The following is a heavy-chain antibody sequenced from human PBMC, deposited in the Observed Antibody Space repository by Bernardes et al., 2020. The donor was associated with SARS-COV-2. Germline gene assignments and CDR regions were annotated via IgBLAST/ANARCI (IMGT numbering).Heavy chain of an antibody. CDR1: GGSFSGYY. Sequence: SETLSLTCAVYGGSFSGYYWSWIRQPPGKGLEWIGEINHSGSTNYNPSLKSRVTISVDTSKNQFSLKLSSVTAADTAVYYCARVRGYSYGPRISNWFDPWGQGTLVTVSS. D-gene: IGHD5-18*01. V-gene: IGHV4-34*01. J-gene: IGHJ5*02. CDR2: INHSGST. CDR3: ARVRGYSYGPRISNWFDP.